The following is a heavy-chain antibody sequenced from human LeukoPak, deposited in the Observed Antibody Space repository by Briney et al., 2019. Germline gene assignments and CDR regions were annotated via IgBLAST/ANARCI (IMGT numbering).Heavy chain of an antibody. D-gene: IGHD1-26*01. V-gene: IGHV4-31*03. CDR1: GGSISSGGNY. J-gene: IGHJ4*02. CDR2: IYYSGST. Sequence: PSETLSLTCTVSGGSISSGGNYWSWIRQHPGKGLEWIGYIYYSGSTYYNPSLKSRVTISVDTSKNQFSLKLSSVTAADTAVYYCARRSILGATFGYWGQGTLVTVSS. CDR3: ARRSILGATFGY.